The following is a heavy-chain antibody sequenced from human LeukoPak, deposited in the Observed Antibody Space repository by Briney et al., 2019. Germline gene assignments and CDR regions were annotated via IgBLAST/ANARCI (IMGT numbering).Heavy chain of an antibody. Sequence: GGSLRLSCAASGFTFSSHGMHWVRQAPGRGLEWVAGLWYDGSNKNYAESVKGRFTISRDNSKNTVYLQMDSPRVEDTAMYYCARGTPLVVLHYYGLDVWGQGTTVTVSS. CDR1: GFTFSSHG. D-gene: IGHD2-15*01. CDR2: LWYDGSNK. J-gene: IGHJ6*02. CDR3: ARGTPLVVLHYYGLDV. V-gene: IGHV3-33*01.